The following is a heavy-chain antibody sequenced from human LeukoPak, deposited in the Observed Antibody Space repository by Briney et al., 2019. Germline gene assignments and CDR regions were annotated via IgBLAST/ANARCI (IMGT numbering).Heavy chain of an antibody. CDR2: ILSSSNYI. CDR3: ARRDGYNSFDI. CDR1: GFTFSSYS. Sequence: GGSLRLSCVASGFTFSSYSMNWVRQAPGKGLEWVSSILSSSNYIYYADSLKGRFTISRDNAKNSLYLQMNSLRAEDTAVYYCARRDGYNSFDIWGQGTLVTVSS. V-gene: IGHV3-21*01. D-gene: IGHD5-24*01. J-gene: IGHJ3*02.